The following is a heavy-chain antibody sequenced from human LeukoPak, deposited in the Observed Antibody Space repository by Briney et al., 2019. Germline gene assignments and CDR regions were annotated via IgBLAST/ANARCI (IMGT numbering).Heavy chain of an antibody. CDR1: GGSISSGSYY. V-gene: IGHV4-61*02. CDR2: IYTSGST. D-gene: IGHD3-3*01. CDR3: ASGSITIFGVVSTYMDV. Sequence: SQTLSLTCTVSGGSISSGSYYWSWIRQPAGKGLEWIGRIYTSGSTNYSPSLKSRVTISVDTSKNQFSPKLSSVTAADTAVYYCASGSITIFGVVSTYMDVWGKGTTVTVSS. J-gene: IGHJ6*03.